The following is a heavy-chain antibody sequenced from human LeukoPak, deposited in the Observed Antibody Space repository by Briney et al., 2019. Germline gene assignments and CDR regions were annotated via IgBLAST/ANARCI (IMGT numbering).Heavy chain of an antibody. CDR2: INHSGST. CDR1: GGSFSGYY. Sequence: PSETLSLTCAVYGGSFSGYYWSWIRQPPGKGLEWIGEINHSGSTNYNPSLKSRVTISVDTSKNQFSLKLSSVTAADTAVYYCARRNDYYDSSGLVGDAFDIWGQGTMVTVSS. J-gene: IGHJ3*02. D-gene: IGHD3-22*01. V-gene: IGHV4-34*01. CDR3: ARRNDYYDSSGLVGDAFDI.